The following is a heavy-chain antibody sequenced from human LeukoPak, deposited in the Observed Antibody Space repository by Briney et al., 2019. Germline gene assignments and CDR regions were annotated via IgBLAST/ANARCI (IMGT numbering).Heavy chain of an antibody. Sequence: ASVKVSCKASGGTFSSYAISWVRQAPGQGLEWMGGIIPIFGTANYAQKFQGRVTITADKSTSTAYMELSSLRSEDTAVYYCAMVVVNWNYLNYWGQGTLVTVSS. J-gene: IGHJ4*02. V-gene: IGHV1-69*06. CDR3: AMVVVNWNYLNY. CDR1: GGTFSSYA. CDR2: IIPIFGTA. D-gene: IGHD1-7*01.